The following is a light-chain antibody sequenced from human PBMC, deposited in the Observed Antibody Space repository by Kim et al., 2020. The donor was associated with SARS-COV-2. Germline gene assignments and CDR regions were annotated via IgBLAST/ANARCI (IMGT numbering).Light chain of an antibody. CDR1: ENIGTW. CDR3: QHYSRFPYT. CDR2: LAS. Sequence: SASVGDRVTITCRASENIGTWLAWYQQKPGRAPSLLIYLASTLESGVPSRFSGTGSGTEFSLSITSRQPDDFATYYCQHYSRFPYTFGQGTKLEI. V-gene: IGKV1-5*03. J-gene: IGKJ2*01.